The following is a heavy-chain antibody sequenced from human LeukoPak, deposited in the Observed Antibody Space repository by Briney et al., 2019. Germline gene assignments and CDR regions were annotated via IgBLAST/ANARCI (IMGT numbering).Heavy chain of an antibody. CDR3: AREHDYVWGSP. J-gene: IGHJ5*01. V-gene: IGHV4-30-2*01. CDR1: GGSISSGGYY. D-gene: IGHD3-16*01. Sequence: PSETLSLTCTVSGGSISSGGYYWSWIRQPPGKGLEWIGYIYHSGSTYYNPSLKSRVTISVDRSKNQFSLKLSSVTAADTAVYYCAREHDYVWGSPWGQGTLVTVSS. CDR2: IYHSGST.